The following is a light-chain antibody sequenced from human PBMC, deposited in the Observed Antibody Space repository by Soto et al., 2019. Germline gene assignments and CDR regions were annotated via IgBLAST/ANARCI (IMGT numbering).Light chain of an antibody. J-gene: IGLJ2*01. CDR3: SSYAGSNIVV. CDR2: EVN. CDR1: SSDVGGYNY. Sequence: QPVLTQPPSASGSPGQSVTISCTGTSSDVGGYNYVSWYQQHPGKAPKLMIYEVNKRPSGVPDRFSGSKSGNTASLTVSGLQAEDEADYYCSSYAGSNIVVLGGGTKLTVL. V-gene: IGLV2-8*01.